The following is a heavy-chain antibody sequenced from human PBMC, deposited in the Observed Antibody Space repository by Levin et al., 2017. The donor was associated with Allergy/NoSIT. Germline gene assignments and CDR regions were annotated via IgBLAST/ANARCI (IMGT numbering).Heavy chain of an antibody. CDR1: GYTFTGYY. Sequence: GESLKISCKASGYTFTGYYMHWVRQAPGQGLEWMGWINPNSGGTNYAQKFQGRVTMTRDTSISTAYMELSRLRSDDTAVYYCARAPLWFGDRRVLDYWGQGTLVTVSS. CDR3: ARAPLWFGDRRVLDY. V-gene: IGHV1-2*02. D-gene: IGHD3-10*01. CDR2: INPNSGGT. J-gene: IGHJ4*02.